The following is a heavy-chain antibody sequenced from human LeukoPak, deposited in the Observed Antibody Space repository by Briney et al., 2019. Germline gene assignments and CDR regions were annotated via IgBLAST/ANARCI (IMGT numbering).Heavy chain of an antibody. CDR3: ARGPDPVVRGPRRAFDL. D-gene: IGHD3-10*01. V-gene: IGHV3-30-3*01. CDR2: VSNDGSNQ. Sequence: PGGSLRLSCAASGFTFTYYAMHWVRQAPGKGLEWVSVVSNDGSNQDYTDSVKGRFIISRDDSQSTVYLQMNSLRVDDTAMYYCARGPDPVVRGPRRAFDLWGQGTMVTVSS. CDR1: GFTFTYYA. J-gene: IGHJ3*01.